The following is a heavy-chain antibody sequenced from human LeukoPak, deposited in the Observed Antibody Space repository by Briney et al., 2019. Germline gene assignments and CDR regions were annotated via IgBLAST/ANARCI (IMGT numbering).Heavy chain of an antibody. CDR2: ISYDGSNK. V-gene: IGHV3-30*18. CDR1: GSTFSSYG. Sequence: GGSLRLSCAASGSTFSSYGMHWVRQAPGKGLEWVAVISYDGSNKYYADSVKGRFTISRDNSKNTLYLQMNSLRAEDTAVYYCAKLAVAGDSDPFDYWGQGTLVTVSS. D-gene: IGHD6-19*01. CDR3: AKLAVAGDSDPFDY. J-gene: IGHJ4*02.